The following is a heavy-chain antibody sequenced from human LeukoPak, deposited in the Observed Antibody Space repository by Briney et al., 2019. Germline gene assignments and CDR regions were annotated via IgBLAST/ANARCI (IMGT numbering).Heavy chain of an antibody. CDR2: IWYDGSNK. D-gene: IGHD3-10*01. Sequence: PGGSLRLSXAASGFTFSSYGMYWVRQAPGKGLEWVAVIWYDGSNKYYADSVKGRFTISRDNSKNTLYLQMNSLRAEDTAVYYCAKDLYAPITMVRGVRISYYFDYWGQGTLVTVSS. CDR3: AKDLYAPITMVRGVRISYYFDY. J-gene: IGHJ4*02. CDR1: GFTFSSYG. V-gene: IGHV3-33*06.